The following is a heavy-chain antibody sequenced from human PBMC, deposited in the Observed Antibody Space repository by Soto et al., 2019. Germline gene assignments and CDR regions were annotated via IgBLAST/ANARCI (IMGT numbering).Heavy chain of an antibody. CDR2: INAGNGNT. J-gene: IGHJ6*04. V-gene: IGHV1-3*01. Sequence: ASVKVSCKASGYTFTSYAMHWVRQAPGQRLEWMGWINAGNGNTKYSQKFQGRVTITRDTSASTAYMELSSLRSEDTAVYYCARDSITIFGVVKSPGMDVWGKGTTVTVSS. CDR1: GYTFTSYA. D-gene: IGHD3-3*01. CDR3: ARDSITIFGVVKSPGMDV.